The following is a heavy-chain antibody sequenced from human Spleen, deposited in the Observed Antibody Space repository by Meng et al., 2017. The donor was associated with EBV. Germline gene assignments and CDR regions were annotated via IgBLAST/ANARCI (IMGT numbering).Heavy chain of an antibody. CDR3: ATSGWSDYYDS. Sequence: QLAPGMVKDSHTLSLNCDIAGDSVSSTSGVCTWSRQSPWRGLEWLGRTYYRSEWYHDDAGSVKSRITINPDTSKNQFSLQLDSVTPEDTAVYYCATSGWSDYYDSWGQGTLVTVSS. V-gene: IGHV6-1*01. J-gene: IGHJ4*02. CDR1: GDSVSSTSGV. D-gene: IGHD6-19*01. CDR2: TYYRSEWYH.